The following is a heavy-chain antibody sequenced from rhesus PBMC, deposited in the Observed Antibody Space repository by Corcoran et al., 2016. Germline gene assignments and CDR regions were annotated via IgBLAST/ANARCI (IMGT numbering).Heavy chain of an antibody. CDR2: IYGSGSST. CDR1: GGSISSSY. J-gene: IGHJ4*01. D-gene: IGHD3-34*01. Sequence: QLQLQESGPGLVKPSETLSVTCAVSGGSISSSYWSWIRQAPGKGLEGIWYIYGSGSSTTYNPSLKRRFTLSVDTSKNQLSLRLSSVTAADTAVYYCASGGVTFDYWGQGVLVTVSS. CDR3: ASGGVTFDY. V-gene: IGHV4-169*02.